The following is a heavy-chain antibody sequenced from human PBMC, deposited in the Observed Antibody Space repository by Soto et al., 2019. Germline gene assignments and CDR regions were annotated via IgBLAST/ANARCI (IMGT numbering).Heavy chain of an antibody. CDR3: ARECSVICGAAFDV. Sequence: QVHLVESGGGVVQPGKSLRLSCAASGFNFSQHAIHWVRHAPGKGLEWVAVISYGGSKKYYADSVSGRFSISRDNSKASMFLHMTNPRIADTAVYCCARECSVICGAAFDVWGQGTMVTVSS. J-gene: IGHJ3*01. CDR2: ISYGGSKK. D-gene: IGHD1-26*01. CDR1: GFNFSQHA. V-gene: IGHV3-30-3*01.